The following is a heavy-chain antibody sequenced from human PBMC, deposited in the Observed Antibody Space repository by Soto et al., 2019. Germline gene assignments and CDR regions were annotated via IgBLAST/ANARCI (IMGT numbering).Heavy chain of an antibody. J-gene: IGHJ4*02. CDR1: GDSFSSYA. Sequence: QVQLVQSGAEMKKPGSSVKVSCKVSGDSFSSYAISWVRQAPGEGLEWVGGILPIFETATYAQNFQGRVTITAVESTTTAYLEVTRLRPQDTAVFYCAASDSSSWQHDYWGQGTLITVSS. D-gene: IGHD6-13*01. CDR2: ILPIFETA. CDR3: AASDSSSWQHDY. V-gene: IGHV1-69*01.